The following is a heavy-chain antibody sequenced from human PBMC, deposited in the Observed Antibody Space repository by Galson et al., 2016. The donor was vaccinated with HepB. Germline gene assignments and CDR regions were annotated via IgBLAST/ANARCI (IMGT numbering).Heavy chain of an antibody. V-gene: IGHV1-46*01. Sequence: SVKVSCKASGYTFIGHWMHWVRQAPGQGLEWMGIINPRTGATGYAQNFQGRITLTSDTSANTVYMEMGSLRSEDTAVYYCARDHSFADSAWWFDPWGQGTLLIVSS. J-gene: IGHJ5*02. CDR3: ARDHSFADSAWWFDP. D-gene: IGHD3-3*01. CDR2: INPRTGAT. CDR1: GYTFIGHW.